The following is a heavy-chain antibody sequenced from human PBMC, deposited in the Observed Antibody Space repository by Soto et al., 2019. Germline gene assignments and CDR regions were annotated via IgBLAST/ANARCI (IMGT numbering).Heavy chain of an antibody. J-gene: IGHJ4*02. V-gene: IGHV4-38-2*01. CDR3: TRGAGAPWVRFDS. CDR1: GYSITSGSY. CDR2: ISYSAKT. D-gene: IGHD3-22*01. Sequence: SETLSLTCGVSGYSITSGSYWGWVRQSPGKGLEWIGSISYSAKTFYNPSLASRLSTAVDTSMNQFSLRLTSVTAADTALYYCTRGAGAPWVRFDSWGQGTLVTVSS.